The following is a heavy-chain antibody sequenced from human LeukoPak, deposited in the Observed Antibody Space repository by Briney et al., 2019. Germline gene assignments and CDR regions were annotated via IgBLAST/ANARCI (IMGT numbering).Heavy chain of an antibody. Sequence: SSVKVSCKASGGSFSSYAISWVRQAPGQGLEWMGRIIPSIGSVNYAQKFQGRVTITTDKSTSTAYMELSSLTSEDTAVYYCARVLYWGQGTLVTVSS. CDR2: IIPSIGSV. CDR3: ARVLY. CDR1: GGSFSSYA. J-gene: IGHJ4*02. V-gene: IGHV1-69*04.